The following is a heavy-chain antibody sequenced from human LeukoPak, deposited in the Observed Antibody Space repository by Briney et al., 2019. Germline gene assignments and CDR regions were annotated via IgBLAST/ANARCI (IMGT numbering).Heavy chain of an antibody. V-gene: IGHV4-39*07. CDR2: IYNSGST. CDR1: GASISSSTDY. D-gene: IGHD3-22*01. J-gene: IGHJ4*02. Sequence: SETLSLTCTVSGASISSSTDYWGWIRQPPGKGLEWIVSIYNSGSTYYNPSVKSRVTMSVEKSRNQFSLRLSSVTAADSAVDYCARAPDSSGFYHTFDYWGQGTLVTVSS. CDR3: ARAPDSSGFYHTFDY.